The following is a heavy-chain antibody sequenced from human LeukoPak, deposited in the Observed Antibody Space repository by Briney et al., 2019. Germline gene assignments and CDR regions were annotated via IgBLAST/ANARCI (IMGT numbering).Heavy chain of an antibody. CDR3: ARGNRLLRRGAFDY. V-gene: IGHV4-38-2*02. J-gene: IGHJ4*02. D-gene: IGHD4-17*01. Sequence: SETLSLTCTVSGYSISSGYYWGWIRQPPGKGLEWIGSIYHSGSTYYNPSLKSRVTISVDTSKNQFSLKLSSVTAADTAVYYCARGNRLLRRGAFDYWGQGTLVTVSS. CDR2: IYHSGST. CDR1: GYSISSGYY.